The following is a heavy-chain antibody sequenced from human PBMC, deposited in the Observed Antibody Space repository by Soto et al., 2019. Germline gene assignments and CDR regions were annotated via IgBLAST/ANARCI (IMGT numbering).Heavy chain of an antibody. Sequence: EVQLVESGGGLVQPGRSLRLSCAASGFTFDDYAMHWVRQVPGKGLEWVSGSSWNSGSIGYADSVKGRFTISRDNAKNSMYLQMNSLRAEDKALYYCAKDVMITFGGVIGDNYYGMDVWGQGTTVTVSS. CDR3: AKDVMITFGGVIGDNYYGMDV. D-gene: IGHD3-16*02. J-gene: IGHJ6*02. V-gene: IGHV3-9*01. CDR1: GFTFDDYA. CDR2: SSWNSGSI.